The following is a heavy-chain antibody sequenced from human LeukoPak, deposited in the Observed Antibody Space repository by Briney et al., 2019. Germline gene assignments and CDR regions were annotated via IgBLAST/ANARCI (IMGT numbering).Heavy chain of an antibody. J-gene: IGHJ4*02. CDR1: GGSISSGDSY. V-gene: IGHV4-30-4*01. Sequence: SETLSLTCTVSGGSISSGDSYWPWIRQPPGKGLEWIGNIYYSGSTDHNPSLKSRVIISVDTSKNQFSLKLSSVTAADTALYYCARHNNYDYIWGSYRPTGGFDYWGQGTLVTVSS. D-gene: IGHD3-16*02. CDR2: IYYSGST. CDR3: ARHNNYDYIWGSYRPTGGFDY.